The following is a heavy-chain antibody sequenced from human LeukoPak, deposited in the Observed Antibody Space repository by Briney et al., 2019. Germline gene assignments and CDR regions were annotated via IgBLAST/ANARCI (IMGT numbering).Heavy chain of an antibody. CDR2: ISSSGSTI. D-gene: IGHD2-2*02. J-gene: IGHJ3*02. Sequence: GGSLRLSCAAAGFTFSDYYMSWVRQAPGKGLEWVSYISSSGSTIYYADSVKGRFTISRDNAKNSLYLQMNSLRAEDTAIYYCARDYSCSSTSCYTARSDAFDIWGQGTMVTVS. CDR3: ARDYSCSSTSCYTARSDAFDI. CDR1: GFTFSDYY. V-gene: IGHV3-11*04.